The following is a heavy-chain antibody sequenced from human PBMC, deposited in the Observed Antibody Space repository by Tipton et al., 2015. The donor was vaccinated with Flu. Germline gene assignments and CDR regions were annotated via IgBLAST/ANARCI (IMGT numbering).Heavy chain of an antibody. CDR3: ASSFSPSGWSGYYNY. D-gene: IGHD3-3*01. CDR1: GYSFTSYW. J-gene: IGHJ4*02. V-gene: IGHV5-51*01. Sequence: VQLVQSGAGVKKPGESLKISCKGSGYSFTSYWIGWVRQMPGKGLEWMGIIYPGDSDTRYSPSFQGQVTISADKSISTAYLQRSSLKASDTAMYYCASSFSPSGWSGYYNYWGQGTLVTVSS. CDR2: IYPGDSDT.